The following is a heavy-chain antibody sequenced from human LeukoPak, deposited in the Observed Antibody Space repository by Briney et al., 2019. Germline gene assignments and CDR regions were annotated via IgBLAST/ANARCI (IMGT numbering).Heavy chain of an antibody. J-gene: IGHJ4*02. CDR2: ISGRGGST. D-gene: IGHD3-10*01. Sequence: GGSLRLSCAVSGITLSNYGMSWVRQVPGKGLEWVSGISGRGGSTYYADSVKGRFTISRDNSKNTLYLQMNSLRAEDTAVYFCAKRGVVIRVFLVGFHKEASYFDSWGQGALVTVSS. V-gene: IGHV3-23*01. CDR1: GITLSNYG. CDR3: AKRGVVIRVFLVGFHKEASYFDS.